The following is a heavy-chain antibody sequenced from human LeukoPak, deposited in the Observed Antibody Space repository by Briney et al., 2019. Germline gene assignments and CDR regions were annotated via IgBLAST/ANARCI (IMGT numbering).Heavy chain of an antibody. CDR3: AKREVVAASHDY. V-gene: IGHV4-39*01. CDR1: GGSISSSSYH. Sequence: PAETLSLTCTVSGGSISSSSYHWGWIRQPPGKGLEWIGSIYYSGSTYYNPSLKSRVTISVDTSKNQFSLKLSSVTAADTPVYYCAKREVVAASHDYWGQGTLVTVSS. CDR2: IYYSGST. D-gene: IGHD2-15*01. J-gene: IGHJ4*02.